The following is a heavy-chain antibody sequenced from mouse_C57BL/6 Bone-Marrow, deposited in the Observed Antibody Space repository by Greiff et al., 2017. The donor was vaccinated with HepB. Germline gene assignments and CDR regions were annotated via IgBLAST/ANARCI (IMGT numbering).Heavy chain of an antibody. Sequence: EVKLVESGGGLVKPGGSLKLSCAASGFTFSSYTMSWVRQTPEKRLEWVATISGGGGNTYYPDSVKGRFTISRDNAKNTLYLQMSSLRSEDTALYYCARHYYGSSYSYWGQGTLVTVSA. CDR2: ISGGGGNT. CDR3: ARHYYGSSYSY. D-gene: IGHD1-1*01. V-gene: IGHV5-9*01. CDR1: GFTFSSYT. J-gene: IGHJ3*01.